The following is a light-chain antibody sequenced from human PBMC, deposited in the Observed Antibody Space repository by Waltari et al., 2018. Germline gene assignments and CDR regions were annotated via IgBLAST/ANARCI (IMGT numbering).Light chain of an antibody. J-gene: IGKJ4*01. CDR3: QQYNNWPLT. CDR2: GAP. CDR1: QSVSSN. V-gene: IGKV3-15*01. Sequence: EIVMTQSPATMSVSPGERATLSCRASQSVSSNLAWYQQKPGQAPRLLSYGAPTRGTGIPARFSGSGSGTEFALTISSLQSEDFAVYYCQQYNNWPLTFGGGTKVEIK.